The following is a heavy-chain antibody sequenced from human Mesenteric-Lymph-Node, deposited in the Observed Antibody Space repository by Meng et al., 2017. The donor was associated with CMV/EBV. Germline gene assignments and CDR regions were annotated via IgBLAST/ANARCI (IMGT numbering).Heavy chain of an antibody. CDR3: ARDRRRNTIFGVVIPPGGMDV. CDR1: GYTFTGYY. V-gene: IGHV1-2*02. D-gene: IGHD3-3*01. CDR2: INPNSGGT. Sequence: ASVEVSCKASGYTFTGYYMHWVRQAPGQGLEWMGWINPNSGGTNYAQKFQGRVTMTRDTSISTAYMELSRLRSDDTAVYYCARDRRRNTIFGVVIPPGGMDVWGQGTTVTVSS. J-gene: IGHJ6*02.